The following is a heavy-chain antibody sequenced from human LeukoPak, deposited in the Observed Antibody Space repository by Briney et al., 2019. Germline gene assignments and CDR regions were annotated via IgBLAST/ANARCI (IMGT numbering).Heavy chain of an antibody. V-gene: IGHV3-30-3*01. CDR1: GFTFSSYA. D-gene: IGHD3-10*01. J-gene: IGHJ4*02. CDR3: ARDPKSFTMVRGVLDY. CDR2: IPYDGSNK. Sequence: GGSLRLSCAASGFTFSSYAMHWVRQAPGKGLEWVAVIPYDGSNKYYADSVKGRFTISRDNSKNTLYLQMNSLRAEDTAVYYCARDPKSFTMVRGVLDYWGQGTLVTVSS.